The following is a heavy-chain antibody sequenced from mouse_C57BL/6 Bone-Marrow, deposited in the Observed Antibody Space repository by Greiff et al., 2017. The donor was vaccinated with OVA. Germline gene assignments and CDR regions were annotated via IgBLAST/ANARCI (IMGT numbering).Heavy chain of an antibody. D-gene: IGHD1-1*01. V-gene: IGHV1-82*01. CDR1: GYAFSSSW. Sequence: VNVVESGPELVKPGASVKISCKASGYAFSSSWMNWVKQRPGKGLEWIGRIYPGDGDTNYNGKFKGKATLTADKSSSTAYMQLSSLTSEDSAVYFCAYYYGSSYWGQGTTLTVSS. CDR2: IYPGDGDT. J-gene: IGHJ2*01. CDR3: AYYYGSSY.